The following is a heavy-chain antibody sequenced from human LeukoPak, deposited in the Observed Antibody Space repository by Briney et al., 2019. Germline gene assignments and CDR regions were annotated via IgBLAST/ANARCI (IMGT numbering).Heavy chain of an antibody. D-gene: IGHD3-22*01. CDR1: GGSISTTSYY. V-gene: IGHV4-39*01. J-gene: IGHJ6*03. Sequence: PSETLSLTCTVSGGSISTTSYYWGWIRQPSGKGLEWIGSIYYSGSTYYNPSLKSRVTISVDTSKNQFSLKLSSVTAADTAVYYCARHSYYDSSGYSYRLVSSDYYYMDVWGKGITVTVSS. CDR3: ARHSYYDSSGYSYRLVSSDYYYMDV. CDR2: IYYSGST.